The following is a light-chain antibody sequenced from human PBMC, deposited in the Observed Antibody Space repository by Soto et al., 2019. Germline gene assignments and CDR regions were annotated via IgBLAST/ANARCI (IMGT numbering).Light chain of an antibody. Sequence: EIELTQSPGTLSLSPGERATLSCRASQSVRSNYLAWYQQKPGQAPRFLIYDASSRATGIPDRFSGSGSGTDFTLTISRLEPEDFAVYYCQQYGSSPLTLGGGTKVEIK. CDR1: QSVRSNY. J-gene: IGKJ4*01. CDR2: DAS. CDR3: QQYGSSPLT. V-gene: IGKV3-20*01.